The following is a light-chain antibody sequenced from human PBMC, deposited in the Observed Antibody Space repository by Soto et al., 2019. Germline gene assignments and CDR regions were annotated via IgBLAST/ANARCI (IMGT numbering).Light chain of an antibody. CDR1: QSVSSSY. V-gene: IGKV3-20*01. CDR3: QKYSSSPRT. J-gene: IGKJ1*01. CDR2: GAS. Sequence: EIVLTQSLGTLSLSPGETATLSCRASQSVSSSYLAWYQQKTGQAPRILIYGASSRATGIPDRFSGSGSGTDLTLTISRLEPEDVAVYYCQKYSSSPRTCGRGTKVDIK.